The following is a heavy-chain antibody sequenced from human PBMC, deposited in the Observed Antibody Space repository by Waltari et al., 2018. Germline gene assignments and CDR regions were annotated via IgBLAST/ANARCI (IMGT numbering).Heavy chain of an antibody. CDR1: GGTFSSYA. V-gene: IGHV1-69*05. CDR3: AREYSVVAATSYYYYMDV. CDR2: IIPIFGTA. Sequence: QVQLVQSGAEVKKPGSSVKVSCKASGGTFSSYAIRWVRQAPGQGLEWMGGIIPIFGTANYAQKFQGRVTITTDESTSTAYMELSSLRSEDTAVYYCAREYSVVAATSYYYYMDVWGKGTTVTVSS. J-gene: IGHJ6*03. D-gene: IGHD2-15*01.